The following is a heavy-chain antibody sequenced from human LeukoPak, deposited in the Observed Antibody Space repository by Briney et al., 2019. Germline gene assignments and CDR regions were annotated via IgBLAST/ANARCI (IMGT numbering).Heavy chain of an antibody. D-gene: IGHD6-13*01. CDR1: GGSISSSSYY. CDR3: ARQGIAAAGSFY. Sequence: PSETLSLTCTVSGGSISSSSYYWGWIRQPPGKGLEWIGSIYYSGSTYYNPSLKSRVTISVDTSKNQFSLKLSSVTAADTAVYYCARQGIAAAGSFYWGQGTLVTVSS. V-gene: IGHV4-39*01. J-gene: IGHJ4*02. CDR2: IYYSGST.